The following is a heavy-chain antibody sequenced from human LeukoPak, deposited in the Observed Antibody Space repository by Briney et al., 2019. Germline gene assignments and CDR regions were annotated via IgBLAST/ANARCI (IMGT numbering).Heavy chain of an antibody. CDR2: ITSSGRST. Sequence: PGGSLRLSCTASGFSFSDHYMTWMRQAPGKGLEWISYITSSGRSTDYADSVKGRFTISRDNAMNSLFLQMSSLRVDDTAVYYCTRDPDYGDPDWGQGTLVTVSS. V-gene: IGHV3-11*01. D-gene: IGHD2-21*01. CDR3: TRDPDYGDPD. J-gene: IGHJ4*02. CDR1: GFSFSDHY.